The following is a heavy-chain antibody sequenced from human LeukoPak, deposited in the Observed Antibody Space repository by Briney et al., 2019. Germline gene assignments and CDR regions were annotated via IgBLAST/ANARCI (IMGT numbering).Heavy chain of an antibody. D-gene: IGHD3-22*01. J-gene: IGHJ4*02. Sequence: PGGSLRLSCAASGFTFSSYAMHWVRQAPGKGLEWVAVISYDGSNKYYADSVKGRFTISRDNSKNTLYLQMNSLRAEDTAVYYCAREHYYDSSGHPTFFDYWGQGTLVTVSS. CDR2: ISYDGSNK. CDR1: GFTFSSYA. V-gene: IGHV3-30-3*01. CDR3: AREHYYDSSGHPTFFDY.